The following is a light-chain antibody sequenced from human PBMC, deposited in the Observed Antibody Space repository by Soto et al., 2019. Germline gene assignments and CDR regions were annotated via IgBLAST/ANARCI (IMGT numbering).Light chain of an antibody. CDR1: QVISTS. J-gene: IGKJ5*01. CDR2: KAS. CDR3: QQSYSSPPT. V-gene: IGKV1-39*01. Sequence: DIQLTQSQSFLSPSIGASVTLTCRASQVISTSLAWDQVKPGKAPKLLIYKASSLESGVPSRFSGSRSGPDLTLTISSLQPEDFATYYCQQSYSSPPTFGQGTRLEI.